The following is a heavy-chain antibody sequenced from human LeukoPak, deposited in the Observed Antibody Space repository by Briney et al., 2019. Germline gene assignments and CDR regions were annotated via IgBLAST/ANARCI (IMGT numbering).Heavy chain of an antibody. CDR2: ISGSGGST. CDR1: GFTFSSYA. D-gene: IGHD2-2*01. Sequence: PGGSLRLSCAASGFTFSSYAMSWVRQAPGKGLEWVSAISGSGGSTYYADSVKGRFTISRDNSKNTLYLQMNSLRAEDTAVYYCAKVLGERYCSSTSCPEGYYFDYWGQGTLVTVSS. CDR3: AKVLGERYCSSTSCPEGYYFDY. J-gene: IGHJ4*02. V-gene: IGHV3-23*01.